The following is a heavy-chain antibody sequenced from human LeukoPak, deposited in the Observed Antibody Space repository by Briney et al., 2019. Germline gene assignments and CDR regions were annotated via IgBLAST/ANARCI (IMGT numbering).Heavy chain of an antibody. CDR2: IWYDGSNK. D-gene: IGHD3-16*02. Sequence: GRSLRLSCAASGFTLSSYGMHWVRQAPGKGLEWVAVIWYDGSNKYYADSVKGRFTISRDNSKNTLYLQMNSLKTEDTAVYYCTTDLIYDYVWGSYRPSHFDYWGQGTLVTVSS. CDR3: TTDLIYDYVWGSYRPSHFDY. CDR1: GFTLSSYG. J-gene: IGHJ4*02. V-gene: IGHV3-33*01.